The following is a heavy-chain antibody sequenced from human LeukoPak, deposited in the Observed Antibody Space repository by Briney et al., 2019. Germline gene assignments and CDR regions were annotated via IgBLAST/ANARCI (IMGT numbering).Heavy chain of an antibody. D-gene: IGHD6-19*01. CDR2: ISSSGSTI. CDR3: AREGSGWYGTDY. V-gene: IGHV3-48*03. Sequence: PGGSLRLSCAASGFTFSSYEMNWVRQAPGKGLEWVSYISSSGSTIYYADSVKGRFTISRDNAKNSLYLQMNSLRAEGTAIYYCAREGSGWYGTDYWGQGTLVTVSS. CDR1: GFTFSSYE. J-gene: IGHJ4*02.